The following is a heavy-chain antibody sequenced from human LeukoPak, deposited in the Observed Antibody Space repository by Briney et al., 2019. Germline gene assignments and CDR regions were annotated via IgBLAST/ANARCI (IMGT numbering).Heavy chain of an antibody. V-gene: IGHV3-7*01. CDR2: IKQDGSEK. J-gene: IGHJ6*02. D-gene: IGHD3-10*01. CDR3: ARDRGPFLVLWFGEPPFDGMDV. Sequence: QAGGSLRLSCAASGFTFGSYWMSWVRQAPGKGLEWVANIKQDGSEKYYVDSVKGRFTISRDNAKNSLYLQMNSLRAEDTAVYYCARDRGPFLVLWFGEPPFDGMDVWGQGTTVTVSS. CDR1: GFTFGSYW.